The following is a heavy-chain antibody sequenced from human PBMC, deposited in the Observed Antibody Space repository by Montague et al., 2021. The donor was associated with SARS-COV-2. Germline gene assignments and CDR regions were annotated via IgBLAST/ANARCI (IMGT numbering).Heavy chain of an antibody. J-gene: IGHJ6*02. V-gene: IGHV4-34*01. D-gene: IGHD3-16*02. CDR1: GGSFSGYY. Sequence: SETLSLTCAVYGGSFSGYYWTWIRQPPGKGLEWIGEINHSGSTNXNPSLKSRVTISVDTSKNQFSLKLRPVTAADTAVYYCARGQPPRITFGGIISYGLDVWGQGTTVTVSS. CDR3: ARGQPPRITFGGIISYGLDV. CDR2: INHSGST.